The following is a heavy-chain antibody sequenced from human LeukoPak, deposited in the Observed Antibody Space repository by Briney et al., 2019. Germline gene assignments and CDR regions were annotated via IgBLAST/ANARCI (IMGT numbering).Heavy chain of an antibody. V-gene: IGHV3-9*01. CDR1: GFTFDDYA. CDR3: AKDGSGYYSFDY. D-gene: IGHD3-3*01. CDR2: ISWNSGSI. J-gene: IGHJ4*02. Sequence: GRSLRLSCAASGFTFDDYAMHWVRRAPGKGLEWVSGISWNSGSIGYADCVKGRFTISRDNAKNSLYLQMNSLRAEDTALYYCAKDGSGYYSFDYWGQGTLVTVSS.